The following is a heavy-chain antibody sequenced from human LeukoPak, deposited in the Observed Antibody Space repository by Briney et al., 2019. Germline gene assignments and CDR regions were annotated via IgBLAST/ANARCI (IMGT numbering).Heavy chain of an antibody. D-gene: IGHD6-19*01. CDR2: TIPIFGTA. J-gene: IGHJ3*02. V-gene: IGHV1-69*01. CDR3: ARVAGDDAFDI. Sequence: SVKVSCKASGGTFSSYAISWVRQAPGQGLEWMGGTIPIFGTANYAQKFQGRVTITADESTCTAYMELSSLRSEDTAVYYCARVAGDDAFDIWGQGTMVTVSS. CDR1: GGTFSSYA.